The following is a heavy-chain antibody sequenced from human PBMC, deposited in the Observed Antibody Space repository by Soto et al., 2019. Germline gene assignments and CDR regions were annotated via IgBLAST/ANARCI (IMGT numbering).Heavy chain of an antibody. CDR2: ISSSGSTI. CDR3: TREASRDSRDRGWFDP. D-gene: IGHD2-21*02. V-gene: IGHV3-11*04. Sequence: GGSLRLSCAASGFTFSDYYMSWIRQAPGKGLEWVSYISSSGSTIYYADSVKGRFTISRDNAKNSLYLQMNSLRAEDTAVYYCTREASRDSRDRGWFDPWGPGTLVTVPS. CDR1: GFTFSDYY. J-gene: IGHJ5*02.